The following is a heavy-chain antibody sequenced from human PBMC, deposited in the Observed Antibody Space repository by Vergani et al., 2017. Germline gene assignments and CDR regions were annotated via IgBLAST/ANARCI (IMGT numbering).Heavy chain of an antibody. CDR1: GGSFSGYY. Sequence: QVQLQQWGAGLLKPSETLSLTCAVYGGSFSGYYWSWIRQPPGKGLEWIGEINHSGSTNYNPSLNSRVTISVDTSKNQFSLKLSSVTAADTAVYYCARGRRYGGNTHFDYWGQGTLVTVSS. D-gene: IGHD4-23*01. CDR2: INHSGST. V-gene: IGHV4-34*01. J-gene: IGHJ4*02. CDR3: ARGRRYGGNTHFDY.